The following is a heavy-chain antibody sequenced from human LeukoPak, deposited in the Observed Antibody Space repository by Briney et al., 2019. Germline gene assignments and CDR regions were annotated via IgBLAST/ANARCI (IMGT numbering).Heavy chain of an antibody. D-gene: IGHD3/OR15-3a*01. CDR2: MDQNGIEK. V-gene: IGHV3-7*01. Sequence: GGSLRLSCAASGFTFSGYWMTWVRQAPGKGLEWVAIMDQNGIEKYYVDSVEGRFTISRDNPKKSLYLQMNSLRAEDTGVYYCARVIYAMDVWGKGTTVTVSS. CDR1: GFTFSGYW. CDR3: ARVIYAMDV. J-gene: IGHJ6*03.